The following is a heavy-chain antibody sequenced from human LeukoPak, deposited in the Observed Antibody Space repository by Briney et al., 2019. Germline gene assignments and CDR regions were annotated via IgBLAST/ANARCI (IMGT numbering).Heavy chain of an antibody. D-gene: IGHD1-26*01. CDR3: ARFGSRPVSAPGDYYYYHYMDV. J-gene: IGHJ6*03. CDR2: INHSGST. Sequence: KPSETLSLTCTVSGVSISSSNSYWSWIRQPPGKGLEWIGEINHSGSTNYNPSLKSRVTISVDTSKNQFSLKLSSVTAADTAVYYCARFGSRPVSAPGDYYYYHYMDVWGKGTTVTVSS. V-gene: IGHV4-39*07. CDR1: GVSISSSNSY.